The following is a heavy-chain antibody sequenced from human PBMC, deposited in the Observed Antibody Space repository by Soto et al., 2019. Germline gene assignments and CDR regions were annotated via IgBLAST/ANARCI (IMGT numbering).Heavy chain of an antibody. CDR3: ARSLPGGTVCYMDI. CDR2: IYYSGTA. Sequence: QLQLRESGPGLVQPAQTLSLTCTVAGGSITGGFSYWTWVRQHPGKGLEWVGHIYYSGTAYYNPSLKSRVALSVDPSQNRFSPKLSSVTAADTAIYFCARSLPGGTVCYMDIWGEGTTVTVSS. V-gene: IGHV4-31*03. J-gene: IGHJ6*03. D-gene: IGHD1-26*01. CDR1: GGSITGGFSY.